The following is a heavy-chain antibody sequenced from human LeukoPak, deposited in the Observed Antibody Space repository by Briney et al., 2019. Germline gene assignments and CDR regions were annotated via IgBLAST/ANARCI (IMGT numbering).Heavy chain of an antibody. CDR1: GYTFSGCY. CDR2: INPNSGGT. CDR3: ARALDALMAPDY. D-gene: IGHD2-2*01. V-gene: IGHV1-2*02. J-gene: IGHJ4*02. Sequence: ASVKVSFKASGYTFSGCYFHWVRQAPGEGLEWMGWINPNSGGTNYAQKFQGRVTMTRDTSISTAYMELTRLRSDDTAVYYCARALDALMAPDYWGQGTLVTVSS.